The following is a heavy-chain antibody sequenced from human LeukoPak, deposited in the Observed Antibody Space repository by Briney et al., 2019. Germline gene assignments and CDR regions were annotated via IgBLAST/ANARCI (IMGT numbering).Heavy chain of an antibody. D-gene: IGHD3-22*01. J-gene: IGHJ4*02. CDR2: IYSGGST. Sequence: GGSLRLSCAASGFNVGSTYMSWVRQAPGKGLEWVSAIYSGGSTYYADSVKGRFTISRDNSKNTLYLQMNSLRAEDTAVYYCAREGVIVEFDYWGQGTLVTVSS. CDR3: AREGVIVEFDY. CDR1: GFNVGSTY. V-gene: IGHV3-53*05.